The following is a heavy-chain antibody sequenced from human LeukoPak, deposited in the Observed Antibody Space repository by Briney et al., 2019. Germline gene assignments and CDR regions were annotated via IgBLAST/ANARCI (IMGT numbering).Heavy chain of an antibody. Sequence: GGSLRPSCAAAGFTFTNYWMMWVSQDPGEGMESQANIREDGTEKNYVDSGNGRFTISRDNAKLSLYKQMNSLGVEDTAGYYCATNRKVGTWYPRFDYWGQGTLVSVSS. CDR3: ATNRKVGTWYPRFDY. V-gene: IGHV3-7*01. CDR2: IREDGTEK. D-gene: IGHD4-23*01. CDR1: GFTFTNYW. J-gene: IGHJ4*02.